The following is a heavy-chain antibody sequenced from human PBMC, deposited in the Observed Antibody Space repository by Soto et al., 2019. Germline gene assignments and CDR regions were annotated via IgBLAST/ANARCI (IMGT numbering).Heavy chain of an antibody. CDR2: IKSKTDGGTT. CDR3: ITGLYSSSWAGY. Sequence: GGSLRLSCAASGFTFSNAWMSWVRQAPGKGLEWVGRIKSKTDGGTTDYAAPVKGRFTISRDDSKNTLYLQMNSLKTEDTAVYYCITGLYSSSWAGYWGQGTLVTVSS. CDR1: GFTFSNAW. V-gene: IGHV3-15*01. D-gene: IGHD6-13*01. J-gene: IGHJ4*02.